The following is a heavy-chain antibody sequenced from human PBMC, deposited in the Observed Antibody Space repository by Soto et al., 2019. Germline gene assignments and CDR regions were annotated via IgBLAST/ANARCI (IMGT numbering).Heavy chain of an antibody. D-gene: IGHD4-17*01. J-gene: IGHJ6*02. CDR1: GGSISSGDYY. V-gene: IGHV4-30-4*01. Sequence: PSETLSLTCTVSGGSISSGDYYWSWIRQPPGKGLEWIGYIYYSGSTYYNPSLKSRVTISVDTSKNQFSLKLSSVTAADTAVYYCARDMRGDYVGSYYYYGMDVWGQGTTVTVSS. CDR3: ARDMRGDYVGSYYYYGMDV. CDR2: IYYSGST.